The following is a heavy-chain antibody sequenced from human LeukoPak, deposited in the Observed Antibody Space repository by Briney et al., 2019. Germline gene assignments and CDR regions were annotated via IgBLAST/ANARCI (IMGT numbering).Heavy chain of an antibody. V-gene: IGHV1-8*01. CDR2: MNPNSGNT. Sequence: AASVKVSFKASGYTFTSYDINWVRQATGQGLEWMGWMNPNSGNTGYAQKFQGRVTMTRNTSISTAYMELSSLRSEDTAVYYCARAHYDFWSGYSVGGMDVWGQGTTVTVSS. J-gene: IGHJ6*02. CDR1: GYTFTSYD. D-gene: IGHD3-3*01. CDR3: ARAHYDFWSGYSVGGMDV.